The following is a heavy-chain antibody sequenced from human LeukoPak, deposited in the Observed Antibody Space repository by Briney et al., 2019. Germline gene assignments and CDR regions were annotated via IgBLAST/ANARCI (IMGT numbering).Heavy chain of an antibody. CDR2: IYTSGST. CDR3: ARNYYDSSVDYYGMDV. V-gene: IGHV4-61*02. D-gene: IGHD3-22*01. Sequence: SQTLSLTCTVSGGSISSVSYYCSWIRQPAGKGLEWIGRIYTSGSTNYNPSLKSRVTISVDTSKNQFSLKLSSVTAADTAVYYCARNYYDSSVDYYGMDVWGQGTTVTVSS. J-gene: IGHJ6*02. CDR1: GGSISSVSYY.